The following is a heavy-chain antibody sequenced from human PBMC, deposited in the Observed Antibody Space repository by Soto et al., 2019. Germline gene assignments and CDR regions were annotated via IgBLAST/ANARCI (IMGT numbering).Heavy chain of an antibody. CDR3: GGSVKYGSGTFDALDV. CDR2: IIPIFGTA. V-gene: IGHV1-69*01. CDR1: GGTSSDYA. J-gene: IGHJ3*01. D-gene: IGHD3-10*01. Sequence: QVLLVQSGTEVKKPGSSVKVSCQASGGTSSDYALTWVRQAPGQGLEWMGGIIPIFGTANYAQRFQGRVSITADESSSTDYMELSSLKSEDTAVYYCGGSVKYGSGTFDALDVWGHGTMVMVSS.